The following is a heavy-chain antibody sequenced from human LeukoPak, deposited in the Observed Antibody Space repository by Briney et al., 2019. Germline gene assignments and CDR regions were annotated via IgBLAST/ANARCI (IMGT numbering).Heavy chain of an antibody. CDR1: GFTFSSYW. D-gene: IGHD3-9*01. V-gene: IGHV3-48*04. J-gene: IGHJ4*02. CDR3: ARDDILTGNDY. Sequence: HPGGSLRLSCAASGFTFSSYWMSWVRQAPGKGLEWVSYISSSGSTIYYADSVKGRFTISRDNAKNSLYLQMNSLRAEDTAVYYCARDDILTGNDYWGQGTLVTVSS. CDR2: ISSSGSTI.